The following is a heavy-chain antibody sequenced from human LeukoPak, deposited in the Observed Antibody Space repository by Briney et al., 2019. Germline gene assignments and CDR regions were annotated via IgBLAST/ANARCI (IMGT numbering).Heavy chain of an antibody. CDR2: IYHSGST. V-gene: IGHV4-4*02. CDR3: ARVSGYSYGAPDDY. Sequence: SETLSLTCAVSGGSISSSNWWSWVRQPPGKGLEWIGEIYHSGSTNYNPSLKSRVTISVDKSKNQFSLKLSSVTAADTAVYYCARVSGYSYGAPDDYWGQGTLVSVSS. CDR1: GGSISSSNW. J-gene: IGHJ4*02. D-gene: IGHD5-18*01.